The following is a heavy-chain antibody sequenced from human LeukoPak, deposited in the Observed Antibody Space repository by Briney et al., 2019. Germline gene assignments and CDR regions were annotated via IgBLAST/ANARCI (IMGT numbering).Heavy chain of an antibody. Sequence: PGKSLRLSCAASGFTFSSYAMHWVRQAPGKGLEWVAVLSYSGSNTYHADSVKGRFTISRDNSKNTLYLQMNSLRPEDTAVYYCARVPGIAATAYYYYAMDVWGQGTTVTVSS. V-gene: IGHV3-30-3*01. D-gene: IGHD6-13*01. J-gene: IGHJ6*02. CDR1: GFTFSSYA. CDR2: LSYSGSNT. CDR3: ARVPGIAATAYYYYAMDV.